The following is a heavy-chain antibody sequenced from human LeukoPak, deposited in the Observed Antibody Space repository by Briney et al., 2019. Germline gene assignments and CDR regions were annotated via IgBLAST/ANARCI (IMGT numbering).Heavy chain of an antibody. V-gene: IGHV4-34*01. J-gene: IGHJ4*02. Sequence: SETLSLTCAVYGGSFSGYYWSWIRQPPGKGLEWIGEINHSGSTNYNPSLKSRVTISVDTSKNQFSLKLSSVTAADTAVYYCARWTKSYYYGSGSYLYWGQGTLVTVSS. D-gene: IGHD3-10*01. CDR2: INHSGST. CDR3: ARWTKSYYYGSGSYLY. CDR1: GGSFSGYY.